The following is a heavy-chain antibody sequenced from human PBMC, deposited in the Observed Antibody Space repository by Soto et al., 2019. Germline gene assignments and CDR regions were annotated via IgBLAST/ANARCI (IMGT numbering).Heavy chain of an antibody. Sequence: EVQLVESGGGLVKPGGSLRLSCAASGFTFSSYSMNWVRQAPGKGLEWVSSISSSSSYIYYADSVKGRFTISRDNAKNSLYLQMNSLRAEDTAVYYCARTSSGWYYFDYWGRGTLVTVSS. CDR3: ARTSSGWYYFDY. J-gene: IGHJ4*02. V-gene: IGHV3-21*01. CDR2: ISSSSSYI. D-gene: IGHD6-19*01. CDR1: GFTFSSYS.